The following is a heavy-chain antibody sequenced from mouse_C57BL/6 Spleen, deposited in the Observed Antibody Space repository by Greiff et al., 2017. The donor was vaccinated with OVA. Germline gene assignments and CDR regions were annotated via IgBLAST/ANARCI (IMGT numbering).Heavy chain of an antibody. CDR1: GFSLTSYG. CDR3: AIYDYDWYFDV. D-gene: IGHD2-4*01. J-gene: IGHJ1*03. Sequence: QVHVKQSGPGLVQPSQSLSITCTVSGFSLTSYGVHWVRQSPGKGLEWLGVIWSGGSTDYNAAFISRLSISKDNSKSQVFFKMNSLQADDTAIYYCAIYDYDWYFDVWGTGTTVTVSS. V-gene: IGHV2-2*01. CDR2: IWSGGST.